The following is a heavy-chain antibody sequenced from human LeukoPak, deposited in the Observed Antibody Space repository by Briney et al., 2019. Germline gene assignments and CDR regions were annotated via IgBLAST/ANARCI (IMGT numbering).Heavy chain of an antibody. Sequence: GGSLRLSCAASGFTFSDYYMSWIRQAPGKGLLWFSYISSSGSTIYYADSVKGRFTISRDNAKNSLYLQMNSLRAEDTAVYYCARADRGRDYYYGMDVWGQGTTVTVSS. CDR1: GFTFSDYY. V-gene: IGHV3-11*01. CDR3: ARADRGRDYYYGMDV. CDR2: ISSSGSTI. D-gene: IGHD3-10*01. J-gene: IGHJ6*02.